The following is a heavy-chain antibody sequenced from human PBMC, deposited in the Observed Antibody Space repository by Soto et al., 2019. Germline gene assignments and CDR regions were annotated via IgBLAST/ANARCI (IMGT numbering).Heavy chain of an antibody. CDR2: IIPLHNTS. J-gene: IGHJ6*02. V-gene: IGHV1-69*06. D-gene: IGHD1-1*01. CDR1: GGAFTNYS. Sequence: QVHLLQSGAEVQKPGSSLKVSCKVSGGAFTNYSLNWVRHSPGKGLEWLGGIIPLHNTSNYSEKFVGRLSVTADISSTSVYMHLSGLTSGDTATYYCASWSAWNPLYYHGMDVWGQGTTVTVSS. CDR3: ASWSAWNPLYYHGMDV.